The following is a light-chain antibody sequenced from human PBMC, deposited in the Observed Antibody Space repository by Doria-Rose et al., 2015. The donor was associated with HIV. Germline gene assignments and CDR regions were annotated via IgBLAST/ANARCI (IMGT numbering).Light chain of an antibody. J-gene: IGLJ3*02. CDR2: NTY. CDR3: VLYMGSGIWM. CDR1: SCPVTGAYY. Sequence: QAVVTQEPSSSVSLGGTVTLTCGLTSCPVTGAYYPSWHQQTPGQAPRTLIYNTYSLSSGVSDRFSGSILGNKAALTISGAQADDESDYYCVLYMGSGIWMFGGGTELTVL. V-gene: IGLV8-61*01.